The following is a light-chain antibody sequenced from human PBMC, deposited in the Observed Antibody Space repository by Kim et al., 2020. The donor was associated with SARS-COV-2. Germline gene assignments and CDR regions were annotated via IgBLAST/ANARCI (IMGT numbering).Light chain of an antibody. CDR3: SSYAGSNNLV. J-gene: IGLJ2*01. V-gene: IGLV2-8*01. Sequence: QSALTQPPSASGSPGQSVTISCTGTSSDVGGYNYVSWYQQHPGKAPKLMIYEVNKRPSGVPDRFSGSKSGNTASLTASGLQAEDEADYYCSSYAGSNNLVFGGGTQLTVL. CDR2: EVN. CDR1: SSDVGGYNY.